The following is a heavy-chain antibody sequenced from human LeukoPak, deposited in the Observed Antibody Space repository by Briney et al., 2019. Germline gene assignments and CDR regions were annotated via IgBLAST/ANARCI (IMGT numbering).Heavy chain of an antibody. Sequence: SVKVPCKASGGTFSSYAISWVRQAPGQGLEWMGRIIPIFGTANYAQKFQGRVTITTDESTSTAYMELSSLRSEDTAVYYCAREGGYNPYYYYYMDVWGKGTTVTVSS. CDR3: AREGGYNPYYYYYMDV. CDR2: IIPIFGTA. J-gene: IGHJ6*03. D-gene: IGHD5-24*01. V-gene: IGHV1-69*05. CDR1: GGTFSSYA.